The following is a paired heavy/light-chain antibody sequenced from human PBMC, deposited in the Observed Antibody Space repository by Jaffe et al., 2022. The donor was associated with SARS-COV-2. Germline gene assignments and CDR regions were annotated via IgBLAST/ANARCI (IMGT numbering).Heavy chain of an antibody. Sequence: QLQLQESGPGLVKPSETLSLTCTVSGGTIGSNNYCWAWVRQPPGKGLEWIGSVYQSGDTYYNPSLKSRLVISVDTSKNQFSLRLSSVTAADTAVYHCAGTEPSGQEHGFDAWGQGTMVTVSS. CDR2: VYQSGDT. CDR3: AGTEPSGQEHGFDA. V-gene: IGHV4-39*01. CDR1: GGTIGSNNYC. J-gene: IGHJ3*01. D-gene: IGHD1-1*01.
Light chain of an antibody. Sequence: EMVMTQSPATLSVSPGERASLSCRASQNIRTNLAWYQHKFGQAPRLLIYGASTRATGIPARFSGSGSGTDFTLTISSLQSEDFAVYYCQHYESWPLTFGGGTKVEI. CDR2: GAS. J-gene: IGKJ4*01. CDR1: QNIRTN. CDR3: QHYESWPLT. V-gene: IGKV3-15*01.